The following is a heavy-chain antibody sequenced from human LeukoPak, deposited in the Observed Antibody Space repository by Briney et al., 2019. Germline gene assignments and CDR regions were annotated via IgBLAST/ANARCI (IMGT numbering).Heavy chain of an antibody. J-gene: IGHJ3*02. D-gene: IGHD3-22*01. CDR3: AAVSYYDSSVCCGDHDAFDI. CDR1: GFTFTSSA. V-gene: IGHV1-58*01. Sequence: SVKVSCKASGFTFTSSAVQWVRQARGQRLEWIGWIVVGSGNTNYALKFQERVTITRDMSTSTAYMELSSLRSEDTAVYYCAAVSYYDSSVCCGDHDAFDIWGQGTMVTVSS. CDR2: IVVGSGNT.